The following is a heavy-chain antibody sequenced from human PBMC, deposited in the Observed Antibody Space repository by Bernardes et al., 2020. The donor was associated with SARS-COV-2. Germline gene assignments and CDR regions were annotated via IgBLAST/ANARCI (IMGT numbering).Heavy chain of an antibody. CDR2: ISGSDYST. D-gene: IGHD3-22*01. V-gene: IGHV3-23*01. CDR3: AKRYYYDSSGYDDYFFDY. J-gene: IGHJ4*02. Sequence: GGSLRLSCAASGFTFSSYAMSWVRQAPGKGLKWVSSISGSDYSTYFADSVKGRFTISRDNSKNTLYLQMNSLRAEDTAVYYCAKRYYYDSSGYDDYFFDYWGQGTLVTVSS. CDR1: GFTFSSYA.